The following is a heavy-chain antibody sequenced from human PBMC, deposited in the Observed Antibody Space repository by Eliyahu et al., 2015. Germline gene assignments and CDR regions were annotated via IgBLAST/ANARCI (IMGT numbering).Heavy chain of an antibody. CDR2: MKEDGTVE. J-gene: IGHJ4*02. CDR1: GFMFGRYS. V-gene: IGHV3-7*01. Sequence: EVQLVESGGGLVQPGGSLRLSCAGSGFMFGRYSMAWVRQAPGKGLEWVANMKEDGTVEYYVDSVKGRFTISRDNAKSSLYLQMNSLRVEDTGVYYCARVWASDWHWGQGTLVTVSS. CDR3: ARVWASDWH. D-gene: IGHD3-9*01.